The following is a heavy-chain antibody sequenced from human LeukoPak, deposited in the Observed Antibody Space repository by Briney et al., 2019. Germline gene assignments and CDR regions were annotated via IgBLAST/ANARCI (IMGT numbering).Heavy chain of an antibody. CDR3: ASDYGGTYNWYFDL. J-gene: IGHJ2*01. Sequence: PSETLSLTCTVSGGSISSSSYYWGWIRQPPGKGLEWLGYISYSGSTSYNPSLKSRVTISVDTSKNQFSLKLNSVTAADTAVYYCASDYGGTYNWYFDLWGRGTLVTVSS. V-gene: IGHV4-61*05. D-gene: IGHD4-23*01. CDR2: ISYSGST. CDR1: GGSISSSSYY.